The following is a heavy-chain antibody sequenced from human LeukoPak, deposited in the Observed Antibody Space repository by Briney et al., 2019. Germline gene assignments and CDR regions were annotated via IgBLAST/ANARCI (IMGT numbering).Heavy chain of an antibody. D-gene: IGHD6-6*01. Sequence: ASVKISCKASGYTFISFGFSCVRQAPGQGPEWMGWISGYTGNTNYAQRFQGRVTMTTDTSTSTAYMELRTLRSDDTAVYYCVRDLNSAARSFFDYWSPGTLVTVSS. J-gene: IGHJ4*02. CDR3: VRDLNSAARSFFDY. V-gene: IGHV1-18*01. CDR2: ISGYTGNT. CDR1: GYTFISFG.